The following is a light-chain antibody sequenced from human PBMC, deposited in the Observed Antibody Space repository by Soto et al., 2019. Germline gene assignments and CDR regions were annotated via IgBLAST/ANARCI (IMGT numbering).Light chain of an antibody. CDR3: QQYNSYPVT. CDR2: DAS. V-gene: IGKV1-5*01. CDR1: QSISSW. J-gene: IGKJ4*01. Sequence: DIQMTQSPSTLSASVGDRVTITCRASQSISSWLAWYQQRPGRAPEVLIYDASSLESGVRSRFSGSGSGTEFTLTISSLQPDDFATYYCQQYNSYPVTFGGGTKVEIK.